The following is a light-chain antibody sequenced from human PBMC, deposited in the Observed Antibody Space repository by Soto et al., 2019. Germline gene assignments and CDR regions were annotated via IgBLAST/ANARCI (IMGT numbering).Light chain of an antibody. CDR1: QSISSF. J-gene: IGKJ2*01. CDR3: QQHSNWPYN. CDR2: DAS. V-gene: IGKV3-11*01. Sequence: EIVLTQSPATLSLSPGEGATLSCRASQSISSFLAWYQQKPGQAPRLLIFDASKRAAGIPARFSGSGSGTDFTLTISSLEPEDFAVYYCQQHSNWPYNFGQGTKLEIK.